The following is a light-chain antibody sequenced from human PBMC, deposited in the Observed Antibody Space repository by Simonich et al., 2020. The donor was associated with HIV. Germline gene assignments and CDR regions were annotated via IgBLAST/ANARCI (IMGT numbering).Light chain of an antibody. Sequence: QSALTQPASVSGSPGQSITISCTGTSSDVGNYNLVSLYQQHPGKAPKLMIYEGSKRPSGVSNRFSGSKSGNTASLTISGLQAEDEADYYCCSYAGSRTWVFGGGTKVTVL. J-gene: IGLJ3*02. CDR1: SSDVGNYNL. V-gene: IGLV2-23*01. CDR2: EGS. CDR3: CSYAGSRTWV.